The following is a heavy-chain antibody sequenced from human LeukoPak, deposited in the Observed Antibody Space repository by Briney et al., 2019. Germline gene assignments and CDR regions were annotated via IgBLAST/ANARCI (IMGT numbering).Heavy chain of an antibody. CDR2: INPNSGGT. Sequence: ASVKVSCRASGYTFTGYYMHWVRQAPGQGLEWMGWINPNSGGTNYAQKFQGRVTMTRDTSISTAYMELSRLRSDDTAVYYCARDGIEQPTPGDWGQGTLVTVSS. CDR1: GYTFTGYY. J-gene: IGHJ4*02. V-gene: IGHV1-2*02. CDR3: ARDGIEQPTPGD. D-gene: IGHD5-18*01.